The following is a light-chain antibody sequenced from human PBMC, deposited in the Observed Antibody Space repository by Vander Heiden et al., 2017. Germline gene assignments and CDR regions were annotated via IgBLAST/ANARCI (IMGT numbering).Light chain of an antibody. CDR2: RAS. CDR3: QQYNDYPWT. V-gene: IGKV1-5*03. J-gene: IGKJ1*01. CDR1: QSVNTW. Sequence: DIQMPQSPSTLSASVGDRVTITCRASQSVNTWLAWYQQRPGKAPNLLIYRASTLESGVPSRFSGSGSGTEFTLTITSLQPDDFATYYCQQYNDYPWTFGQGTKVDIK.